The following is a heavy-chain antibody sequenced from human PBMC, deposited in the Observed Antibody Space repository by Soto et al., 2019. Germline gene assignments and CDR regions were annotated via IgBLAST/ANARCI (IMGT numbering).Heavy chain of an antibody. Sequence: QVQLQQWGAGLLKPSETLSLTCAFYGGSFSGYYWTWIRQSPGRGLEWIGEINHSGSTNFNPSLKRRVTISVDTSKNKFSLKVTSVTAADSAVYYCARGAPDYYHAMDVW. CDR1: GGSFSGYY. V-gene: IGHV4-34*01. J-gene: IGHJ6*01. CDR3: ARGAPDYYHAMDV. CDR2: INHSGST.